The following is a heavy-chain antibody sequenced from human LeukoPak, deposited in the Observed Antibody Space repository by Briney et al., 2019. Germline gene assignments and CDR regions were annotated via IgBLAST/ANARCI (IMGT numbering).Heavy chain of an antibody. J-gene: IGHJ4*02. CDR1: GGSISSSSYY. Sequence: SETLSLTCTVSGGSISSSSYYWGWIRQPPGKGLEWIGSIYYSGSTYYNPSLKSRVTISVDTSKNQFSLKLSSVTAADTAVYYCARGPKGSGSYYYDSSGYLDYWGQGTLVTVSS. D-gene: IGHD3-22*01. CDR3: ARGPKGSGSYYYDSSGYLDY. CDR2: IYYSGST. V-gene: IGHV4-39*07.